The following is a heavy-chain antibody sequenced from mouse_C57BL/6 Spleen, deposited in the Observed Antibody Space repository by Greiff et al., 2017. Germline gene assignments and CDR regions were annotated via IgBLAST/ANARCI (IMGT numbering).Heavy chain of an antibody. Sequence: QVQLQQPGAELVMPGASVKLSCKASGYTFTSYWMNWVKQRPGQGLEWIGEIDPSDSYTNYNQKFKGKSTLTVDKSSSTAYMQLSSLTSEDSAVYYCARGDDYDPWFAYWGQGTLVTVSA. CDR2: IDPSDSYT. CDR1: GYTFTSYW. D-gene: IGHD2-4*01. CDR3: ARGDDYDPWFAY. J-gene: IGHJ3*01. V-gene: IGHV1-69*01.